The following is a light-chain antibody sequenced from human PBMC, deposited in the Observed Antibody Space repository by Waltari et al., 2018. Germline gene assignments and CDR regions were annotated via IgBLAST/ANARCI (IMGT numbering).Light chain of an antibody. CDR3: SSYTSSSTYVV. J-gene: IGLJ2*01. CDR2: EVS. CDR1: SSRVGGYIY. Sequence: QSALTQPASVSGSPGLSIPIPRTRTSSRVGGYIYVPWYQQPPGKAPNLMIYEVSNRPSGVSNRFSGSKSGNTASLTISGLQAEDEADYYCSSYTSSSTYVVFGGGTKLTVL. V-gene: IGLV2-14*01.